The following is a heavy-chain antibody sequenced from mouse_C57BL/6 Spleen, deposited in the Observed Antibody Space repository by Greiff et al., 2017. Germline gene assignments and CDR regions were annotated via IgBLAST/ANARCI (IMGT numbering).Heavy chain of an antibody. CDR2: IDPNSGGT. D-gene: IGHD2-4*01. J-gene: IGHJ1*03. V-gene: IGHV1-72*01. CDR3: GRYDYGLYFDV. CDR1: GYTFTSYW. Sequence: QVQLQQPGAELVKPGASVKLSCKASGYTFTSYWMHWVKQRPGRGLEWMGRIDPNSGGTKYNEKFKSKATLTVDKPSSKAYMQLSSLTAEDSAVYYCGRYDYGLYFDVWGTGTTVTVSS.